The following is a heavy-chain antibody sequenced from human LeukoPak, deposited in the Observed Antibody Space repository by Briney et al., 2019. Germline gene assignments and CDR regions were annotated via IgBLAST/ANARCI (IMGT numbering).Heavy chain of an antibody. CDR1: GFTFSMYA. CDR2: ISSNGGST. J-gene: IGHJ4*02. D-gene: IGHD1-26*01. Sequence: PGGSLRLSCAASGFTFSMYAMHWVGQAPGKGLEYVSAISSNGGSTYYANSVKGRFSISRDNATNTLYLQMGSLRGEDMAVYYCARGHVEVWKLHWGFDYWGQGTLVTVSS. CDR3: ARGHVEVWKLHWGFDY. V-gene: IGHV3-64*01.